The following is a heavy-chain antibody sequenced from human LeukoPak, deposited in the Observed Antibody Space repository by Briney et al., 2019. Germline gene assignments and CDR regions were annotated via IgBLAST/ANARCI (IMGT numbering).Heavy chain of an antibody. D-gene: IGHD2-15*01. Sequence: GGSLRLSCAASGFTFSSYWMSWVRQAPGKGLEGVANIKQDGSEKYYVDSVKGRFTISRDNAKNSLYLQMNSLRAEDTAVYYCARDMGSGGSWFDWFDPWGQGTLVTVSS. CDR3: ARDMGSGGSWFDWFDP. J-gene: IGHJ5*02. CDR2: IKQDGSEK. CDR1: GFTFSSYW. V-gene: IGHV3-7*01.